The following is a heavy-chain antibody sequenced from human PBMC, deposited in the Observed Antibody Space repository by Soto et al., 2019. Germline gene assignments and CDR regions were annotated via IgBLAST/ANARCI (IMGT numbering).Heavy chain of an antibody. D-gene: IGHD6-19*01. CDR2: IKSKTDGGTT. Sequence: GGSLRLSCAASGFTFSNAWMNWVRQAPGKGLEWVGRIKSKTDGGTTDYAAPVKGRFTISRDDSKNTLYLQMNSLKTEDTAVYYCTTEPSEPLAWQWLAPDPFDYWGQGTLVTVSS. CDR3: TTEPSEPLAWQWLAPDPFDY. J-gene: IGHJ4*02. V-gene: IGHV3-15*07. CDR1: GFTFSNAW.